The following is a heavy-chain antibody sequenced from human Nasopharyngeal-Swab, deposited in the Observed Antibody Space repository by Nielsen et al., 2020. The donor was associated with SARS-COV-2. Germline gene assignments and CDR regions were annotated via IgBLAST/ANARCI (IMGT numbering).Heavy chain of an antibody. Sequence: WIRQPPGKGLEWIGNIYYSGSAYYNPSLKSRVTISVDTSMNQFSLNLISVTAADAAVYYCARVGRVIDYWGQGTLVTVSS. CDR3: ARVGRVIDY. J-gene: IGHJ4*02. CDR2: IYYSGSA. D-gene: IGHD1-14*01. V-gene: IGHV4-39*07.